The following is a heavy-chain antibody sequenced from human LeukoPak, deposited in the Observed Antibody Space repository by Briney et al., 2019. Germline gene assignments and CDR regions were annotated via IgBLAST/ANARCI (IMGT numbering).Heavy chain of an antibody. J-gene: IGHJ4*02. CDR1: GYTFTSYG. CDR2: ISAYNGNT. V-gene: IGHV1-18*01. D-gene: IGHD3-3*01. CDR3: ARDLPRYYDFWSGYPCDY. Sequence: GASVKVSCKASGYTFTSYGISWVRQAPGQGLEWMGWISAYNGNTNYAQKLQGRVTMTTDTSTSTAYMELRSLRSDDTAVYYCARDLPRYYDFWSGYPCDYWGQGTLVTVSS.